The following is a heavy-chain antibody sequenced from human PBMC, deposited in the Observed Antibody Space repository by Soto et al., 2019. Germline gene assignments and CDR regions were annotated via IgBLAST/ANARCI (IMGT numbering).Heavy chain of an antibody. Sequence: PGGSLRLSCVASGFTFGSHGMHWVRQAPGKGLEWVSAISRSGDSTYYADSVKGRFTISRDNSKNTLYLQMNSLRAEDTAVYYCAKGAFAGYYYYGMDVWGQGTTVTVSS. CDR1: GFTFGSHG. V-gene: IGHV3-23*01. CDR2: ISRSGDST. D-gene: IGHD3-16*01. CDR3: AKGAFAGYYYYGMDV. J-gene: IGHJ6*02.